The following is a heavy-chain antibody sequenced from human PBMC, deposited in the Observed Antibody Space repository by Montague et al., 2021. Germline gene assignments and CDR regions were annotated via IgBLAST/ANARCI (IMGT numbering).Heavy chain of an antibody. CDR2: IDHRGNT. J-gene: IGHJ4*02. CDR1: GGAISSDY. CDR3: AKSSSWHGIAS. V-gene: IGHV4-59*01. Sequence: SETLSLTCSVSGGAISSDYWSWIRQPPGKGLEWIGFIDHRGNTNYNPSLQGRVGISLDTSRNQFSLTLTSVTAADTAMYSCAKSSSWHGIASWGQGTLVT. D-gene: IGHD6-13*01.